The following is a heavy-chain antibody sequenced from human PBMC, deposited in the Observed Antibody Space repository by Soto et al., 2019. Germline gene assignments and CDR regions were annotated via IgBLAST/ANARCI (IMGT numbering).Heavy chain of an antibody. CDR3: AKDDSSSWFYFDC. CDR1: GFTFSSYA. J-gene: IGHJ4*02. Sequence: EVQLLESGGGLVQPGGSLRLSCAASGFTFSSYAMSWVRQAPGKGLEWVSAVSGSGGGTYYADSGKGRFTISRDNSKNTLYLQMNTLRAEDTAVYYCAKDDSSSWFYFDCWGQGTLVTVSS. CDR2: VSGSGGGT. V-gene: IGHV3-23*01. D-gene: IGHD6-13*01.